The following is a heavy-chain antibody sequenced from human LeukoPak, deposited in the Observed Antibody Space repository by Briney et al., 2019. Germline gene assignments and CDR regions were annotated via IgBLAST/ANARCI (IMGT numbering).Heavy chain of an antibody. CDR1: GFTFSSYG. CDR3: AKESPSVAFDI. CDR2: ISYDGSNK. Sequence: GGSLRLSCAASGFTFSSYGMHWVRQAPGKGLEWVAVISYDGSNKYYADSVKGRFTISRDNSKNTLYLQMNSLRAEDTAVYHCAKESPSVAFDIWGQGTMVTVSS. V-gene: IGHV3-30*18. J-gene: IGHJ3*02.